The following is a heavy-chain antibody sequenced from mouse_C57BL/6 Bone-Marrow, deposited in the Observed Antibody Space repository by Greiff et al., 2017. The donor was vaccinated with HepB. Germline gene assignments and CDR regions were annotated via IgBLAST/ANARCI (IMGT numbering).Heavy chain of an antibody. V-gene: IGHV1-15*01. Sequence: VKLMESGAELVRPGASVTLSCKASGYTFTDYEMHWVKQTPVHGLEWIGAIDPETGGTAYNQKFKGKAILTADKSSSTAYMELRSLTSEDSAVYYCTRWGTVVATDYYAMDYWGQGTSVTVSS. CDR1: GYTFTDYE. CDR3: TRWGTVVATDYYAMDY. CDR2: IDPETGGT. D-gene: IGHD1-1*01. J-gene: IGHJ4*01.